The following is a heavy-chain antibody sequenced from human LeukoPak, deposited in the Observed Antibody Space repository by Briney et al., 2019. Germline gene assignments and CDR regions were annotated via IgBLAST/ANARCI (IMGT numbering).Heavy chain of an antibody. CDR2: ISGSGGST. J-gene: IGHJ5*02. CDR1: GFTFSSYA. V-gene: IGHV3-23*01. CDR3: SKVKYGYGDPVGWFDP. D-gene: IGHD4-17*01. Sequence: GGSLRLSCAASGFTFSSYAMSWVRQAPGKGLEWVSPISGSGGSTYYADSVKGRFTISRDNSKNTLYLQMNSLRAEDTAVYYCSKVKYGYGDPVGWFDPWGQGSLVSVSS.